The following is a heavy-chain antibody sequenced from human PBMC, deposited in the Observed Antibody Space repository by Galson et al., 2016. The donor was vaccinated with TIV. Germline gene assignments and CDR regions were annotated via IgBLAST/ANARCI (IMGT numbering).Heavy chain of an antibody. J-gene: IGHJ6*03. CDR2: INHFGSA. V-gene: IGHV4-34*01. D-gene: IGHD3-16*01. CDR1: GGSLSGSQ. Sequence: SETLSPTCAVFGGSLSGSQWSWVRQSPEKGLEWLAEINHFGSANYKPSLKSRLTISIDTSKKQFSLKMTSMTAADSAVYYCARGRWGNSAVAYYYHFDVWGEGTTVTVS. CDR3: ARGRWGNSAVAYYYHFDV.